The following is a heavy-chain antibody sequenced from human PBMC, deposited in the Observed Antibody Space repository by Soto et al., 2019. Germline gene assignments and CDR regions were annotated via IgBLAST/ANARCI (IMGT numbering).Heavy chain of an antibody. D-gene: IGHD6-13*01. V-gene: IGHV1-8*01. CDR1: GYTFTSYD. CDR2: MNPNSGNT. J-gene: IGHJ6*03. CDR3: ARYTGYSSSWSPYYYYYMDV. Sequence: ASVKVSCKASGYTFTSYDINWVRQATGQGLEWMGWMNPNSGNTGYAQKFQGRVTMTRNTSISTAYMELGSLRSEDTAGYYCARYTGYSSSWSPYYYYYMDVWGKGTTVTVSS.